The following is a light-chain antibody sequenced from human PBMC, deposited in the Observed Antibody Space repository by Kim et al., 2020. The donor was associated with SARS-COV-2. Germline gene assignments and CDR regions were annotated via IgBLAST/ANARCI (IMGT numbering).Light chain of an antibody. J-gene: IGLJ2*01. Sequence: SSELTQDPAVSVALGQTVRITCQGDSLRSYYASWYQQQPGQAPVLVIYGKNNRPSGIPDRFSGSSSGNTASLTITGAQAEDEADYYCSSRDSSGNHVVFGGGTQLTVL. CDR2: GKN. CDR1: SLRSYY. V-gene: IGLV3-19*01. CDR3: SSRDSSGNHVV.